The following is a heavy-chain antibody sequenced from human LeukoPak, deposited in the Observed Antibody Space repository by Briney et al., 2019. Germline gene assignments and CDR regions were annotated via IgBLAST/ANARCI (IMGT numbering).Heavy chain of an antibody. CDR1: GGSFSGYY. D-gene: IGHD3-22*01. CDR2: INHSGST. J-gene: IGHJ3*02. Sequence: SETLSLTCAVYGGSFSGYYWSWIRQPPGKGLEWIGEINHSGSTNYNPSLKSRVTISVDTSKNQFSLKLSSVTAADTAVYYCARSFPTMIVVVIGPAFDIWGQGTMVTVSS. V-gene: IGHV4-34*01. CDR3: ARSFPTMIVVVIGPAFDI.